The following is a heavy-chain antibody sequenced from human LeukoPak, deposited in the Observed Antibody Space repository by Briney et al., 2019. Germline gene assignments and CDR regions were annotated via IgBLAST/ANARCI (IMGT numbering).Heavy chain of an antibody. V-gene: IGHV1-69*13. CDR3: ARASSITGPRRPNGDYDYYYMDV. J-gene: IGHJ6*03. D-gene: IGHD1-7*01. CDR1: GYTFTSYD. Sequence: GASVKVSCKASGYTFTSYDINWVRQATGQGLEWMGGILPIFGTANYAQKFQGRVTITADESTSTAYMELSSLRSDDTAVYYCARASSITGPRRPNGDYDYYYMDVWGKGTTVTVSS. CDR2: ILPIFGTA.